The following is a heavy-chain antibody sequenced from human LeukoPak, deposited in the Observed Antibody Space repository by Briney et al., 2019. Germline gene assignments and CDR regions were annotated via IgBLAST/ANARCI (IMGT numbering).Heavy chain of an antibody. CDR2: IWYDGSNK. V-gene: IGHV3-33*08. D-gene: IGHD4-17*01. Sequence: GGSLRLSCAASGFTFSSYAMHWVRQAPGKGLEWVAVIWYDGSNKYYADSVKGRFTISRDNSKNTLYLQMNSLRAEDTAVYYCAREAYGDLYYFDYWGQGTLVTVSS. CDR1: GFTFSSYA. CDR3: AREAYGDLYYFDY. J-gene: IGHJ4*02.